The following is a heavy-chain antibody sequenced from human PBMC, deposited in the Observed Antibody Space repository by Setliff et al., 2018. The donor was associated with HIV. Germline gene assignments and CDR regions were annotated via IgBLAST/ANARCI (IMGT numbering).Heavy chain of an antibody. CDR3: ARVFHSLPTGLNDPFDM. CDR1: GGSMNSGGYY. D-gene: IGHD4-17*01. V-gene: IGHV4-31*03. CDR2: IYASGSP. Sequence: SEILSLTCTVSGGSMNSGGYYWTWIRQHPGKGLEWIGYIYASGSPDYNPSLESRVTISSDTSKNQFSLKLKSVTGADTAVYYCARVFHSLPTGLNDPFDMWGQGTLVTVSS. J-gene: IGHJ3*02.